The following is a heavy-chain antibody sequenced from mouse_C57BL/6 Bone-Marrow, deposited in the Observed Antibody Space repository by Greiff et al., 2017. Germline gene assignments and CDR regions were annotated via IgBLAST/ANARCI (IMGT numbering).Heavy chain of an antibody. D-gene: IGHD5-1*01. CDR2: ISDGGSYT. V-gene: IGHV5-4*03. CDR1: GFTFSSYA. CDR3: ARAQYLWFAY. Sequence: EVKLMESGGGLVKPGGSLKLSCAASGFTFSSYAMSWVRQTPEKRLEWVATISDGGSYTYYPDNVKGRFTISRDNAKNNLYLQMSHLKSEDTAMYYCARAQYLWFAYWGQGTLVTVSA. J-gene: IGHJ3*01.